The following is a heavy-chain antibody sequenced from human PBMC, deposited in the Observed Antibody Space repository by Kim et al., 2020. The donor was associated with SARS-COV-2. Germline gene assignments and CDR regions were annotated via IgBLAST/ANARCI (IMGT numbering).Heavy chain of an antibody. D-gene: IGHD1-26*01. V-gene: IGHV3-53*01. CDR3: ARGSYHLTLGLDY. CDR1: GFTVSSNY. Sequence: GGSLRLSCAASGFTVSSNYMSWVRQAPGKGLEWVSVIYSGGSTYYADSVKGRFTISRDNSKNTLYLQMNSLRAEDTAVYYCARGSYHLTLGLDYWGQGTLVTVSS. CDR2: IYSGGST. J-gene: IGHJ4*02.